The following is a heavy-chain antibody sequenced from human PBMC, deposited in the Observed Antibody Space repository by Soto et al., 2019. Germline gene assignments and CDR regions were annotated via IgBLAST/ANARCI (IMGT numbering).Heavy chain of an antibody. D-gene: IGHD3-22*01. V-gene: IGHV1-69*01. CDR2: LIPVFQTA. J-gene: IGHJ4*02. Sequence: QVQLVQSGAEVKKPGYSVKVSCKASGGLFSSYLISWVRQLPGQGLEWMGGLIPVFQTAYYTQRFQGRFTITADESTNTAFMELSSLRSEDSAIYYCAIGGSGYTWFNEFWGQGTLVTVSS. CDR1: GGLFSSYL. CDR3: AIGGSGYTWFNEF.